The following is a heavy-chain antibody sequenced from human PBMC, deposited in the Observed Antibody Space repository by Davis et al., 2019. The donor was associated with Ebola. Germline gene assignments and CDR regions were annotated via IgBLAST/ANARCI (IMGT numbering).Heavy chain of an antibody. J-gene: IGHJ4*02. CDR1: GYTFTSYG. V-gene: IGHV1-18*01. CDR3: ARRDYGDYGAF. D-gene: IGHD4-17*01. CDR2: ISAFSGNI. Sequence: AASVKVSCKASGYTFTSYGISWVRQAPGQGLEWMGWISAFSGNINYAQKLQGRVTMTTDTSTSTAYMELRSLRSDDTAVYYCARRDYGDYGAFWGQGTLVTVSS.